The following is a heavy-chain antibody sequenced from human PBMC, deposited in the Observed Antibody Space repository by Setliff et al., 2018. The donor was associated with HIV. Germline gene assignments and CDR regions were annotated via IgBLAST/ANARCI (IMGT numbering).Heavy chain of an antibody. CDR1: GYSISSGYY. V-gene: IGHV4-38-2*02. J-gene: IGHJ5*02. D-gene: IGHD3-10*01. CDR2: IYHSGST. Sequence: PSETLSLTCAVSGYSISSGYYWGWIRQPPGKGLEWIGSIYHSGSTYYNPSLKSRVTISVDTSKNQFSLKLSSVTAADTAVYHCAREFDGSGTERVYWFDPWGQGTLVTVSS. CDR3: AREFDGSGTERVYWFDP.